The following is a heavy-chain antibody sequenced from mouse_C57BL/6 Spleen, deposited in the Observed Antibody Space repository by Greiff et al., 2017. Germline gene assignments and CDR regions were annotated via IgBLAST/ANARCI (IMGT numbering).Heavy chain of an antibody. CDR3: ATGTGWYCDV. CDR1: GYTFTSYW. Sequence: VQLQQPGAELVRPGSSVKLSCKASGYTFTSYWMHWVKQRPIQGLEWIGNIDPSDSETHYNQKFKDKATLTVDKSSSTAYMQLSSLTSEDSAVCYWATGTGWYCDVWGTGTTVTVPS. V-gene: IGHV1-52*01. D-gene: IGHD3-3*01. J-gene: IGHJ1*03. CDR2: IDPSDSET.